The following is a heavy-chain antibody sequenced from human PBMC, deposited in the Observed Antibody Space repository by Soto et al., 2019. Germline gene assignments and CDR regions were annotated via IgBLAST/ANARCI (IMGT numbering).Heavy chain of an antibody. CDR2: ISTYNGNT. Sequence: ASVKVSCKASGYTFTSCGLSWVRQAPGQGPEWMGWISTYNGNTNYAQKLQGRVTMTTDTSTSTAYMELRSLRSDDTAVYYCARERAGPSSYYYYYGMDVWGQGTTVTVSS. D-gene: IGHD6-6*01. CDR3: ARERAGPSSYYYYYGMDV. J-gene: IGHJ6*02. V-gene: IGHV1-18*04. CDR1: GYTFTSCG.